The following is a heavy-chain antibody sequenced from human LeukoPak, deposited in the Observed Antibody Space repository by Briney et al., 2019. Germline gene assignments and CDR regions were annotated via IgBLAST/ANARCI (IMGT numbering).Heavy chain of an antibody. Sequence: GGSLRLSCAVAGFNLNSYAMHWVRQAPGKGLEWVAVIRHDEANSFYADSVQGRFTISRDTSKKLLYLQMNSLRVEDTAVYYCAKEYTPSSPLGELDSWGQGTLVTVSS. D-gene: IGHD6-6*01. J-gene: IGHJ4*02. CDR2: IRHDEANS. CDR3: AKEYTPSSPLGELDS. CDR1: GFNLNSYA. V-gene: IGHV3-30*02.